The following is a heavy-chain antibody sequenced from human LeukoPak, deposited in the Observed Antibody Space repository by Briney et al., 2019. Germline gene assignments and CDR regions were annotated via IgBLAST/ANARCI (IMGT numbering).Heavy chain of an antibody. CDR1: GLTFSGHG. J-gene: IGHJ4*02. D-gene: IGHD2-21*02. CDR2: IWYDGIGT. Sequence: GGSLRLSCAASGLTFSGHGFHWVRQAPGKGLEWVAVIWYDGIGTYYADSVKGRFTISRDNSKNTVHLQMNSLRADDTALYFCTSDSSTARFANWGQGALVAVSS. CDR3: TSDSSTARFAN. V-gene: IGHV3-33*01.